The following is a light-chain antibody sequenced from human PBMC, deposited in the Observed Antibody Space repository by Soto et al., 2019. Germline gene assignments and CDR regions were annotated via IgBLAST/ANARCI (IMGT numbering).Light chain of an antibody. CDR1: QGISSW. CDR3: QHYETYPWT. V-gene: IGKV1-5*03. Sequence: DIQMTQSPSTLSASIGDRVSITCRASQGISSWLAWYQQKPGKAPKLLIHKASNLESGVPSRFSGSGFGTEVTLTVSSLQPDDFATYYCQHYETYPWTFGQGTKVENK. J-gene: IGKJ1*01. CDR2: KAS.